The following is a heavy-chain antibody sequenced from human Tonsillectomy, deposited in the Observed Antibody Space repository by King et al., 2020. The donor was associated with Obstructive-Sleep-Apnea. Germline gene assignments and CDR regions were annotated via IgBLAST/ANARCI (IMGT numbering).Heavy chain of an antibody. V-gene: IGHV5-10-1*01. CDR3: ARQVEYSSSSNWFDP. CDR1: GYSFTSYW. CDR2: MDPSDSYT. D-gene: IGHD6-6*01. Sequence: QLVQSGAEVKKPGESLRISCKGSGYSFTSYWISWVRQMPGKGLEWMGRMDPSDSYTNYSPSFQGHVTISADKSISTAYLQWSSLKASDTAMYYCARQVEYSSSSNWFDPWGQGTLVTVSS. J-gene: IGHJ5*02.